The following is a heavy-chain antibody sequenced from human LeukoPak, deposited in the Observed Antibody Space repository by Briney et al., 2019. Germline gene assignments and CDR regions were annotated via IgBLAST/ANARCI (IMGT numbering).Heavy chain of an antibody. CDR3: ARDHSRGYSYGSDPGAFDI. V-gene: IGHV4-39*07. Sequence: SETLSLTCTVSGGSISSSSYYWGWIRQPPGKGLEWIGSIYYSGSTYYNPSLKSRVTISVDTSKNQFSLKLSSVTAADTAVYYRARDHSRGYSYGSDPGAFDIWGQGTMVTVSS. D-gene: IGHD5-18*01. CDR1: GGSISSSSYY. J-gene: IGHJ3*02. CDR2: IYYSGST.